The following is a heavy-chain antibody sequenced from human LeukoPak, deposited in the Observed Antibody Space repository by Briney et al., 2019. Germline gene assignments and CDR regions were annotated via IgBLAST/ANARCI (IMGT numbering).Heavy chain of an antibody. CDR2: IKQDGSEK. Sequence: GGSLRLSCAASGFTFSSYAMHWVRQAPGKGLEWVANIKQDGSEKYYVDSVKGRFTISRDNAKNSLYLQMNSLRAEDTAVYYCAAQPYCSSTSCPGSWFDPWGQGTLVTVSS. CDR3: AAQPYCSSTSCPGSWFDP. CDR1: GFTFSSYA. V-gene: IGHV3-7*01. D-gene: IGHD2-2*01. J-gene: IGHJ5*02.